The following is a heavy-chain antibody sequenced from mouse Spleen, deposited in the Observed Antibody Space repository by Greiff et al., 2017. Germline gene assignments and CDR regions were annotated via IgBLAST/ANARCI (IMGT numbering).Heavy chain of an antibody. J-gene: IGHJ4*01. D-gene: IGHD1-1*01. CDR2: IDPANGNT. CDR1: GFNIKDTY. CDR3: ARSPSNYYGSGVDY. Sequence: VQLQQSGAELVKPGASVKLSCTASGFNIKDTYMHWVKQRPEQGLEWIGRIDPANGNTKYDPKFQGKATITADTSSNTAYLQLSSLTSEDTAVYYCARSPSNYYGSGVDYWGQGTSVTVSS. V-gene: IGHV14-3*02.